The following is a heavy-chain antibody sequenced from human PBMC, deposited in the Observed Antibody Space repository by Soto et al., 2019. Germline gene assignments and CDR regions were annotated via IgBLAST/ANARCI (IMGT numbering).Heavy chain of an antibody. CDR3: ARRYRSSIVDLGMDV. CDR2: MNPNSGNT. V-gene: IGHV1-8*01. Sequence: ASVKVSCKASGYTFTNYDFNWVRQATGQGLEWMGWMNPNSGNTGYAQKFQGRVTTTRNTSISTAYMELSSLRSEDTAVYYCARRYRSSIVDLGMDVWGQGTTVTVSS. CDR1: GYTFTNYD. J-gene: IGHJ6*02. D-gene: IGHD2-15*01.